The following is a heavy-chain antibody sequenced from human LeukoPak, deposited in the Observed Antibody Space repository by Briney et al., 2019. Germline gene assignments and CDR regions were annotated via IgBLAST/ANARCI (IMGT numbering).Heavy chain of an antibody. CDR3: ARDIYGDYTLGWFDP. Sequence: PSETLSLTCTVSGGSITSSSYYWGWIRQPPGKGLEWIGNIYYSGSTSYNPSLKSRVTISVDTSKNQFSLKLSSVTAADTAVYYCARDIYGDYTLGWFDPWGQGTLVTVSS. CDR2: IYYSGST. D-gene: IGHD4-17*01. CDR1: GGSITSSSYY. V-gene: IGHV4-39*07. J-gene: IGHJ5*02.